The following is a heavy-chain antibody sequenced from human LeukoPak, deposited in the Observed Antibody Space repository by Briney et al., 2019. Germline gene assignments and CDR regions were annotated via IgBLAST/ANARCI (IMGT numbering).Heavy chain of an antibody. Sequence: ASVKVSCKSSGYTFTSYGITWVRQAPGQGLEWMGWISTDNGDTNYAQKLQGRVTMTTDTSTSTAYMELRSLRSDDTAVYYCARVRGSSSWHPGGAFDIWGQGTMVSVSS. CDR2: ISTDNGDT. V-gene: IGHV1-18*01. J-gene: IGHJ3*02. CDR3: ARVRGSSSWHPGGAFDI. D-gene: IGHD6-13*01. CDR1: GYTFTSYG.